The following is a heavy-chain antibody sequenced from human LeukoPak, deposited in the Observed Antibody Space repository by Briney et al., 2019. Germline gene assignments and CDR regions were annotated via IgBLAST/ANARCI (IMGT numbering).Heavy chain of an antibody. D-gene: IGHD2-15*01. J-gene: IGHJ6*03. CDR3: ARDRGSPNYYYYYMDV. Sequence: NPSETLSLTCTVSGGSISSYYWSWIRQPPGKGLEWIGYIYYSGSTNYNPSLKSRVTISVDTSKNQFSLKLSSVTAADTAVYYCARDRGSPNYYYYYMDVWGKGTTVTVSS. CDR1: GGSISSYY. CDR2: IYYSGST. V-gene: IGHV4-59*01.